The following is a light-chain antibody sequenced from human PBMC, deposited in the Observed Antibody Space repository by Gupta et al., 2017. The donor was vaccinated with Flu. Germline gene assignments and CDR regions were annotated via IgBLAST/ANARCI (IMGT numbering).Light chain of an antibody. J-gene: IGKJ4*01. CDR2: GAS. CDR1: QSVSSK. V-gene: IGKV3-15*01. Sequence: PVTLSLSPGERATLSCRASQSVSSKLAWYQHKRGQAPRLLIYGASTRASGIPARFSGSGSGTEFTLTISSLQSEDFAVYHCQQYNDWPLSFGGGTKVEIK. CDR3: QQYNDWPLS.